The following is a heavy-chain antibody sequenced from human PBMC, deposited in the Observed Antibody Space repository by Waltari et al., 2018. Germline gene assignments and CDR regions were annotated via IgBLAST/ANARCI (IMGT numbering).Heavy chain of an antibody. CDR3: ARVTSEFRSPYFYFDL. CDR1: GDSIISTYHY. CDR2: IYYSGDT. Sequence: QLQLQESGPGLVKPSETLSLTCSVSGDSIISTYHYWGWIRQPPGRGLEWIGSIYYSGDTFYSPSLSSRVTISVDTSKNQFSLKLTSVTAADTALYYCARVTSEFRSPYFYFDLWGRGTLVTVSA. V-gene: IGHV4-39*07. J-gene: IGHJ2*01.